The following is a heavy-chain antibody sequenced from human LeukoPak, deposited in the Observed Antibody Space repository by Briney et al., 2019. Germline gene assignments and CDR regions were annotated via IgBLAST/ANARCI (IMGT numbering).Heavy chain of an antibody. CDR3: ARVGAGSYYQDY. V-gene: IGHV3-33*08. J-gene: IGHJ4*02. CDR2: IWSGGSNK. D-gene: IGHD3-10*01. CDR1: KFTFSCYD. Sequence: GGSLRLYCAASKFTFSCYDMQWVRQAPGKGLEWVADIWSGGSNKDYADYVKGRFTISRDNSKNSLYLQMNSLSAADTDDYYCARVGAGSYYQDYWGEGALLSVSS.